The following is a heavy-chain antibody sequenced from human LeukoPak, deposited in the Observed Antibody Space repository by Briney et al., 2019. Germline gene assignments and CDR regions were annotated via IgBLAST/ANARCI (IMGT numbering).Heavy chain of an antibody. V-gene: IGHV1-18*01. D-gene: IGHD1-26*01. CDR2: ISAYTGDT. Sequence: ASVKVSCKASGYTFTGYGLSWVRQAPGQGLEWMGWISAYTGDTNYARKVQGRVTLTTDTSTSTAYMELRSLTSDDTAIYYCAREGGELLLDYWGQGTLVTVSS. CDR1: GYTFTGYG. J-gene: IGHJ4*02. CDR3: AREGGELLLDY.